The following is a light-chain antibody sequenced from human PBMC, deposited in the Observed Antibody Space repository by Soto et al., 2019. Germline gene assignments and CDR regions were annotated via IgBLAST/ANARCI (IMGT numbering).Light chain of an antibody. CDR3: QQYGSSIT. J-gene: IGKJ5*01. V-gene: IGKV3-20*01. CDR1: QTVSSSY. CDR2: GAS. Sequence: EIVLTQSPGTLSLSPGERATLSCRASQTVSSSYLAWYQQKPGQAPRLLMYGASSRATGIPDRFSGSGSGTDFTLTISRLEPEDFAVYYCQQYGSSITFGQGTRLEIK.